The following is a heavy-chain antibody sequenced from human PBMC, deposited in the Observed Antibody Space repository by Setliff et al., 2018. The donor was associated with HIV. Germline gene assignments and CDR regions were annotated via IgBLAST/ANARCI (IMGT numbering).Heavy chain of an antibody. CDR2: IHTNTGDP. CDR3: ASFSGYIDWSTHNWFDP. D-gene: IGHD3-9*01. CDR1: GYTFSTAD. J-gene: IGHJ5*02. V-gene: IGHV7-4-1*02. Sequence: ASVKVSCKASGYTFSTADINWVRQASGQGLEWMGWIHTNTGDPTYAQGFTGRYVFSLDTSVSAAYLQINSLKAEDSAVYYCASFSGYIDWSTHNWFDPWGQGTLVTVSS.